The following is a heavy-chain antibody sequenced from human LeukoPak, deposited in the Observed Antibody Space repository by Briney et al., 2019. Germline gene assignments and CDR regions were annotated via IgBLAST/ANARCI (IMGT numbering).Heavy chain of an antibody. J-gene: IGHJ4*02. CDR1: GFTFSSYA. CDR3: AKSGYCSGGNCFAWVDY. CDR2: ISGSGGST. D-gene: IGHD2-15*01. Sequence: PGGSLRLSCAASGFTFSSYAMSWVRQAPGKGLEWVSAISGSGGSTYYADSVKGRFTISRDNFKDTLYLQMSSLRAEGTAVYYCAKSGYCSGGNCFAWVDYWGQGTLVTVSS. V-gene: IGHV3-23*01.